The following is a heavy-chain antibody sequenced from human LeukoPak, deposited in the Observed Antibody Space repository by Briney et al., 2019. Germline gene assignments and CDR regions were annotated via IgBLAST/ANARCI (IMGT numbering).Heavy chain of an antibody. V-gene: IGHV1-24*01. D-gene: IGHD3-9*01. J-gene: IGHJ4*02. Sequence: ASVKVSCKVSGYTLTELSMHWVRQAPGKGLEWMGGFEPADGEIIYAQKFQGRVTMTEDTSTGTAFMELRNLRSEDTAVYYCATGGLYDLLDYWGQGTLVTVSS. CDR1: GYTLTELS. CDR3: ATGGLYDLLDY. CDR2: FEPADGEI.